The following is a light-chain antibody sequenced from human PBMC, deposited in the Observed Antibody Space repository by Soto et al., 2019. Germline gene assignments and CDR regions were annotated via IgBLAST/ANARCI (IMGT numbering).Light chain of an antibody. CDR3: QQYNNWPYT. CDR2: DAS. CDR1: QSVGSN. V-gene: IGKV3-15*01. Sequence: EIVMTQSPATLSVSPGERATLSCRASQSVGSNLAWYQQKPGQAPRLLIYDASTRATGIPARFSGSGSGTEFTLTISSLESEDFAVYYCQQYNNWPYTFGQGTKLEIK. J-gene: IGKJ2*01.